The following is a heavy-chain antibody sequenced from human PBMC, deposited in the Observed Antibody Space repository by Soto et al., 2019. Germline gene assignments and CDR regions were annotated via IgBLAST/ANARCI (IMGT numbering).Heavy chain of an antibody. CDR3: ARSYTYYYDSSGYFGVYFDY. V-gene: IGHV4-31*03. Sequence: PSETLSLTCTVSGGSISSGGYYWSRIRQHPWKGLEWIGYIYYSGSTYYNPSLKSRVTISVDTSKNQFSLKLSSVTAADTAVYYCARSYTYYYDSSGYFGVYFDYWGQGTLVTVSS. D-gene: IGHD3-22*01. J-gene: IGHJ4*02. CDR2: IYYSGST. CDR1: GGSISSGGYY.